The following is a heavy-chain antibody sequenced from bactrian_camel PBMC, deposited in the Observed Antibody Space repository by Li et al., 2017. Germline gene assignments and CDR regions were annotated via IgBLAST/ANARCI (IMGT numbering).Heavy chain of an antibody. CDR2: IDSDGRSDFGTS. CDR3: VRDLVDAGDY. V-gene: IGHV3S42*01. CDR1: GATDSIGY. D-gene: IGHD7*01. Sequence: VQLVESGGGSVQAGGSLTLSCVASGATDSIGYMGWFRQAPGEAREDVAHIDSDGRSDFGTSSYADSVKGRFTISRDSAKSAVYLQMNSLKLEDTAVYYCVRDLVDAGDYWGQGTQVTIS. J-gene: IGHJ4*01.